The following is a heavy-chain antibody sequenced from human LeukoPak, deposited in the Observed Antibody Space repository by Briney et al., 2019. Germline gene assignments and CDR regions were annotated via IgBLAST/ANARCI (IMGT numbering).Heavy chain of an antibody. CDR3: ASIPDFWSGYYLDY. J-gene: IGHJ4*02. V-gene: IGHV3-48*04. D-gene: IGHD3-3*01. CDR1: GLTFSSYA. CDR2: ISSSGSTI. Sequence: GGSLRLSCAASGLTFSSYAMSWVRQAPGKGLEWVSYISSSGSTIYYADSVKGRFTISRDNAKNSLYLQMNSLRAEDTAVYYCASIPDFWSGYYLDYWGQGTLVTVSS.